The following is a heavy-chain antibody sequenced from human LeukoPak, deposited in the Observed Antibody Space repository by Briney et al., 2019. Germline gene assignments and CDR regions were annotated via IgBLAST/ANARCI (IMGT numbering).Heavy chain of an antibody. CDR2: IYYSGST. J-gene: IGHJ5*02. D-gene: IGHD6-19*01. CDR3: ARGGWWSESWFDP. CDR1: GGSISSYY. V-gene: IGHV4-59*01. Sequence: SETLSLTCTVSGGSISSYYWSWIRQPPGKGLEWIGYIYYSGSTNYNPSLKSRVTISVDTSKNQFSLKLSSVTAADTAVYYCARGGWWSESWFDPWGQGTLVTVSS.